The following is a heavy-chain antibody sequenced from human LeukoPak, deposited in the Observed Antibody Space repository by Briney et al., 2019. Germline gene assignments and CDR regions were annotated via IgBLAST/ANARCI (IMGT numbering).Heavy chain of an antibody. CDR3: ARDPEPPSSSGPPYNWFDP. J-gene: IGHJ5*02. CDR1: GGTFSSYA. Sequence: ASVKVSCKASGGTFSSYAISWVRQAPGQGLEWMGGIIPILGTANYAQKFQGRVTITADESTSTAYMELSSLRSEDTAVYYCARDPEPPSSSGPPYNWFDPWGQGTLVTVSS. D-gene: IGHD6-13*01. V-gene: IGHV1-69*01. CDR2: IIPILGTA.